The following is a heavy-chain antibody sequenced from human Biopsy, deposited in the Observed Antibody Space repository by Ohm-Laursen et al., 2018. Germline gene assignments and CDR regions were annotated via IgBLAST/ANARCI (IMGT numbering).Heavy chain of an antibody. J-gene: IGHJ4*02. V-gene: IGHV3-48*03. Sequence: SLRLSCTASGFTFSNSAMSWVRQAPGKGLEWVSYISSSGRTMYYADSVKGRFTISRDNANKSLYLQMNSLRAEDTAVYYCATTRSFDNWGQGTLVTVSS. D-gene: IGHD5-24*01. CDR2: ISSSGRTM. CDR3: ATTRSFDN. CDR1: GFTFSNSA.